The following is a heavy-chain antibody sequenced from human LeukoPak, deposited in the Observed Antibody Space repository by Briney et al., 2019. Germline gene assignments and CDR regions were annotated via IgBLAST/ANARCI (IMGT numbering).Heavy chain of an antibody. CDR3: ARGHVSIAVAAEESRHYYYYYMDV. V-gene: IGHV4-59*01. D-gene: IGHD6-19*01. Sequence: SETLSLTCTVSGGSISSYYWSWIRQPPGKGLEWIGYIYYSGSTNYNPSLKSRVTISVDTSKNQFSLKLSSVTAADTAVYYCARGHVSIAVAAEESRHYYYYYMDVWGKGTTVTVSS. J-gene: IGHJ6*03. CDR1: GGSISSYY. CDR2: IYYSGST.